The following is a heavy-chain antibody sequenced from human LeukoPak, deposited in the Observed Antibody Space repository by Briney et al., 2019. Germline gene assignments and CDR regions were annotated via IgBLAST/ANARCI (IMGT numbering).Heavy chain of an antibody. CDR3: AREESAFWFDP. Sequence: SETLSLTCTVSGGSISSYYWSWIRQPPGKGLEWIGYIFYSGSTNYHPSLKSRLTISVDTSKNQFSLKLSSVTAADTAVYYCAREESAFWFDPWGQGTLVTVSS. CDR1: GGSISSYY. J-gene: IGHJ5*02. D-gene: IGHD3-3*02. CDR2: IFYSGST. V-gene: IGHV4-59*01.